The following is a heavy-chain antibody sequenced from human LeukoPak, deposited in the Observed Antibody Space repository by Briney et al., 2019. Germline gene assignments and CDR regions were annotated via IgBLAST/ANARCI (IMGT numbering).Heavy chain of an antibody. V-gene: IGHV3-7*01. CDR3: VRESRPGGAMGLYHNLDY. CDR1: GFTFNSYT. J-gene: IGHJ4*02. CDR2: IKEDGTEK. Sequence: GGSLRLSCAASGFTFNSYTMTWVRQTPGKGLEWVANIKEDGTEKNLVDSVKGRFTISRDNTKNLLFLEMNNLRGDDTAIYYCVRESRPGGAMGLYHNLDYWGQGTLVAVSS. D-gene: IGHD1-1*01.